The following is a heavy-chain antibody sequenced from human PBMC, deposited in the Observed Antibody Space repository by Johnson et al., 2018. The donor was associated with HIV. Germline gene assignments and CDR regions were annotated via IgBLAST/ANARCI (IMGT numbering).Heavy chain of an antibody. CDR1: GFTFDDYA. D-gene: IGHD4-11*01. CDR2: ISWNSESM. Sequence: VQLVESGGGLVQPGRSLRLSCAASGFTFDDYAMHWVRQAPGKGLEWVSGISWNSESMAYADSVKGRFTISRDNAKNSLYLQMISLRAEDTAVYYCAKGWTTVTTRLDAFDIWGQGTTVTVSS. J-gene: IGHJ3*02. CDR3: AKGWTTVTTRLDAFDI. V-gene: IGHV3-9*01.